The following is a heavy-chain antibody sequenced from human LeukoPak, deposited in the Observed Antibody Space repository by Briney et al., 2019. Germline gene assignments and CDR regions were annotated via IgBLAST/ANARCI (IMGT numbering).Heavy chain of an antibody. V-gene: IGHV1-69*13. CDR3: ARPHCSSTSCPMYYYYMDV. D-gene: IGHD2-2*01. CDR2: IIPIFGTA. Sequence: ASVKVSCKASGGTFSSYAISWVRQAPGQGLEWMGGIIPIFGTANYAQKFQGRVTITADESTSTAYMELSSLRSEDTAVYYCARPHCSSTSCPMYYYYMDVWAKGPRSPSP. J-gene: IGHJ6*03. CDR1: GGTFSSYA.